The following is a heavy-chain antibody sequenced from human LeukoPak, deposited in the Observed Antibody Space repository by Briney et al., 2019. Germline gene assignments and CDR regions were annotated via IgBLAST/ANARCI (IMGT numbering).Heavy chain of an antibody. V-gene: IGHV3-74*01. CDR1: GFTFSSYW. CDR2: ISSDGSST. J-gene: IGHJ4*02. Sequence: PGGSLRLSCAASGFTFSSYWMHWVRQAPGKGLVWVSRISSDGSSTTYADSVKGRFTISRDNAKNTLYLQLSSLRAEDTAVYYCARAYYYSSSGDDYWGQGTLVTVSS. CDR3: ARAYYYSSSGDDY. D-gene: IGHD3-22*01.